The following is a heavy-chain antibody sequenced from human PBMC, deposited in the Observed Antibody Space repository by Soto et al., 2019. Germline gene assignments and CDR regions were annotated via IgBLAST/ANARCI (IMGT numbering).Heavy chain of an antibody. D-gene: IGHD3-3*01. CDR1: GGSVSSGSYY. J-gene: IGHJ6*03. CDR2: IYYSGST. CDR3: ARGPPGDFWSGYYHYYYMDV. V-gene: IGHV4-61*01. Sequence: SETLSLTCTVSGGSVSSGSYYWSWIRQPPGKGLEWIGYIYYSGSTNYNPSLKSRVTISVDTSKNQFSLKLSSVTAADTAVYYCARGPPGDFWSGYYHYYYMDVWGKGTTVTVSS.